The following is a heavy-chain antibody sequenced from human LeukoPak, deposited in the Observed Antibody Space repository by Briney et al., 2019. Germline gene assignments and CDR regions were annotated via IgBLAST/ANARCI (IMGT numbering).Heavy chain of an antibody. J-gene: IGHJ4*02. D-gene: IGHD5-12*01. CDR3: ARFGGLGYDPGSFDY. CDR1: GFTFSSYW. V-gene: IGHV3-7*01. CDR2: IKQDGSEK. Sequence: GGSLRLSCAAYGFTFSSYWMSWVRQAPGKGLEWVANIKQDGSEKYYVDSVKGRFTISRDNAKNSLYLQMNSLSAEDTAVYYCARFGGLGYDPGSFDYWGQGTLVTVSS.